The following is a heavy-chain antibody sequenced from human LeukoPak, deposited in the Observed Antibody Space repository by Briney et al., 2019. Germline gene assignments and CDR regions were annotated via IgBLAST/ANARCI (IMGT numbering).Heavy chain of an antibody. CDR1: GGSISSYF. Sequence: SETLSLTCTVSGGSISSYFWSWLRQPPGKGLEWIGYIWDTEITNYNPSLKSPVSISLDTSKNHFSLKLRSVTAADTALYFCARGLVLATDDAFDIWGQGTLVTVSS. CDR2: IWDTEIT. CDR3: ARGLVLATDDAFDI. D-gene: IGHD5-12*01. J-gene: IGHJ3*02. V-gene: IGHV4-59*01.